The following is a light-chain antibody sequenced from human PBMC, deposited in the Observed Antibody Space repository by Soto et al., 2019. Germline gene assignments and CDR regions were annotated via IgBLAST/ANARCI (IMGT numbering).Light chain of an antibody. V-gene: IGKV1-5*01. CDR2: GAS. Sequence: DIQLTQSPSTLSASVGDRVTITCRASQNISTFLAWYQQKPGKAPHLLIYGASSLQSGVPSRFSGSRSGTEFTLSISSLQPDDLGTYFCQQYIGLWTFGQGTKVDLK. J-gene: IGKJ1*01. CDR3: QQYIGLWT. CDR1: QNISTF.